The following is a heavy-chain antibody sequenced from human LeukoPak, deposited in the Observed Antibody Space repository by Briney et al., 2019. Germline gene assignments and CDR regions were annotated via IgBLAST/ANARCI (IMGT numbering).Heavy chain of an antibody. J-gene: IGHJ4*02. CDR1: GYTFTGYY. CDR2: INPNSGGT. D-gene: IGHD1-26*01. Sequence: ASVKVSCKASGYTFTGYYIHWVRQAPGQGLEWMGWINPNSGGTNYAQKFQGRVTMTRDTSISTAYMDLSRLRSDDTAVYYCARGSIVGATFDYFDSWGQGTLVTVSS. V-gene: IGHV1-2*02. CDR3: ARGSIVGATFDYFDS.